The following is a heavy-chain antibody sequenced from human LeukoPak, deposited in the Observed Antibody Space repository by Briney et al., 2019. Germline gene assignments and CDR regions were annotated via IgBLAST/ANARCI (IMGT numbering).Heavy chain of an antibody. J-gene: IGHJ3*02. Sequence: PGGSLRLSCAASGLTFSSYAMHWVRQAPGKGLEWVAVISYDGSNKYYADSVKGRFTISRDNSKNTLYLQMNSLRAEDTAVYYCARWGAAAAHDDAFDIWGQGTMVTVSS. D-gene: IGHD6-13*01. CDR2: ISYDGSNK. CDR3: ARWGAAAAHDDAFDI. CDR1: GLTFSSYA. V-gene: IGHV3-30-3*01.